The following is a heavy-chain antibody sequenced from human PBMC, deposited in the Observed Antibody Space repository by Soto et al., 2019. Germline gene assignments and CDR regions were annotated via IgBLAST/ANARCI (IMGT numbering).Heavy chain of an antibody. V-gene: IGHV3-74*01. CDR2: IDTDGGGT. J-gene: IGHJ4*02. D-gene: IGHD4-17*01. CDR3: ATVFDV. Sequence: EVQLVESGGGLVQPGGSLRVSCAASGFTFRSHRIHWVRQAPGKGLEWVSRIDTDGGGTSYADSVKGRFTVSTDNAENTVYLNMNGLRVEDTAVYYCATVFDVWGQGTLVTVSS. CDR1: GFTFRSHR.